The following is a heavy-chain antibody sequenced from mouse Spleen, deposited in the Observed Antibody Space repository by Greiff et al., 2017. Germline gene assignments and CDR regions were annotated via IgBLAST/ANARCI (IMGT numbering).Heavy chain of an antibody. J-gene: IGHJ2*01. CDR1: GFTFSDYG. Sequence: DVMLVESGGGLVKPGGSLKLSCAASGFTFSDYGMAWVRQAPGKGPEWVAFISNLAYSIYYADTVTGRFTISRENAKNTLYLEMSSLRSEDTAMYYCARRTGTEGVYYFDYWGQGTTLTVSS. CDR2: ISNLAYSI. CDR3: ARRTGTEGVYYFDY. D-gene: IGHD4-1*01. V-gene: IGHV5-15*04.